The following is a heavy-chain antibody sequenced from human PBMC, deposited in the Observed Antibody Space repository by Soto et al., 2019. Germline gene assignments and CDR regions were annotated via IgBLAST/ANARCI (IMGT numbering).Heavy chain of an antibody. D-gene: IGHD5-12*01. Sequence: QVQLVQSGAEVKKPGSSVKVSCKASGGTFSSYAISWVRQAPGQGLEWMGGIIPILGTANYAQKFQGRVTITAEESTRTAYMELGRLRSEGTAVYYCAREVEMDGDIVAGGYFYYGMDVWGEGATVTVSS. J-gene: IGHJ6*04. CDR3: AREVEMDGDIVAGGYFYYGMDV. V-gene: IGHV1-69*01. CDR1: GGTFSSYA. CDR2: IIPILGTA.